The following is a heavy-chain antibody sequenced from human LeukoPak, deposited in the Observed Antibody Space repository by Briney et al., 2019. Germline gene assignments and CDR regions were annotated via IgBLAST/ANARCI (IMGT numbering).Heavy chain of an antibody. D-gene: IGHD3-16*01. CDR3: AKTPLGGAGPSDY. Sequence: PGGSLRLSCAASGFTVTTKSMAWVRQAPGRGLEWVSVFYSPGSTYYADSVHGRFTISRDNSKNTLYLQMNSLRAEDTAVYYCAKTPLGGAGPSDYWGQGTLVTVSS. V-gene: IGHV3-53*01. CDR2: FYSPGST. CDR1: GFTVTTKS. J-gene: IGHJ4*02.